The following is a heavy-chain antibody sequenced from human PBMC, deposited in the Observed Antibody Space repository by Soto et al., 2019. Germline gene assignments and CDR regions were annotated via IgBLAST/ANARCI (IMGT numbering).Heavy chain of an antibody. D-gene: IGHD6-6*01. CDR2: IYNNRSF. J-gene: IGHJ4*02. CDR1: GGSVSSGSFY. Sequence: SETLSLTCTVSGGSVSSGSFYWSWIRQPPGKGLEWIGFIYNNRSFNYNPSLKSRVTISVDTSKHQFSLKLSSVTAADTAVYYCARAPPGYSSSHYFDLWGQGAPVTVSS. V-gene: IGHV4-61*01. CDR3: ARAPPGYSSSHYFDL.